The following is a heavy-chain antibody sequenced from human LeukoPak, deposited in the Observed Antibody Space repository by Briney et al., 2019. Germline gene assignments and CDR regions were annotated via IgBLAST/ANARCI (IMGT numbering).Heavy chain of an antibody. CDR3: ARGLNSAIDF. CDR2: IRGDGSDK. CDR1: GFNFGSYW. J-gene: IGHJ4*02. V-gene: IGHV3-7*04. Sequence: GGSLRLSCAASGFNFGSYWMNWARQAPGKGLEWVANIRGDGSDKVYVGSVRGRFTISRDNADNSLYLQMNSLSVDDTAVYYCARGLNSAIDFWGQETLVTVSS.